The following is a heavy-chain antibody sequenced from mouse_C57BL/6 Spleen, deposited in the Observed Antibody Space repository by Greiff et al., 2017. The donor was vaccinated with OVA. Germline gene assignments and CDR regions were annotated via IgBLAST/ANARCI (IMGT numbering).Heavy chain of an antibody. CDR2: IRNKANGYTT. CDR1: GFTFTDYY. D-gene: IGHD4-1*01. V-gene: IGHV7-3*01. J-gene: IGHJ2*01. Sequence: EVKLVESGGGLVQPGGSLSLSCAASGFTFTDYYMSWVRQPPGKALEWLGFIRNKANGYTTEYSASVKGRFTISRDNSQSILYLQMNALRAEDSATYYCARYLTGRDYYFDYWGQGTTLTVSS. CDR3: ARYLTGRDYYFDY.